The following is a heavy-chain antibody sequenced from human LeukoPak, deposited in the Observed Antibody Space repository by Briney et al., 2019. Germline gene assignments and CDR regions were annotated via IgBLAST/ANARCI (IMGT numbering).Heavy chain of an antibody. CDR2: IYYSGST. CDR1: GGSISSYY. D-gene: IGHD3-3*01. J-gene: IGHJ4*02. CDR3: ARDPFITIFGVVIRRDY. V-gene: IGHV4-59*01. Sequence: SETLSLTCTVSGGSISSYYWTWIRQPPGKELEWIGYIYYSGSTNYNPSLKSRVTISVDTSKNQFSLKLSSVTAADTAMYYCARDPFITIFGVVIRRDYWGQGTLVTVSS.